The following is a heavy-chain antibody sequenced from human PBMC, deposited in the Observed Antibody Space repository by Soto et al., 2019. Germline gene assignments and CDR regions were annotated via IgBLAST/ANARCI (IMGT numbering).Heavy chain of an antibody. D-gene: IGHD3-3*02. Sequence: ASVKVSCKVSGHSFTGHYMHWVRQAPGQGLEWMGWINPNSGDTNYARKFQGRVTMTRDTSIKTVYMELSSLRSDDTAVYYCARALIGFLDWLPDNYYYGMDVWGRGTTVTVSS. CDR1: GHSFTGHY. CDR2: INPNSGDT. V-gene: IGHV1-2*02. CDR3: ARALIGFLDWLPDNYYYGMDV. J-gene: IGHJ6*02.